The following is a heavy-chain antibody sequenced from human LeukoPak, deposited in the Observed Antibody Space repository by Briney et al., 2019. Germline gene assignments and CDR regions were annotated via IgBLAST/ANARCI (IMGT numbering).Heavy chain of an antibody. CDR2: ISAGSGDT. CDR3: ARTARIAATVGDYFDY. Sequence: GASVKVSCKASGYTFTSHAIHWVRQAPGQRPEWMGWISAGSGDTKCSQNLEGRVTITRDTSASTAYMELSSLKSEDTAVYYCARTARIAATVGDYFDYWGQGTLVTVSS. V-gene: IGHV1-3*01. J-gene: IGHJ4*02. CDR1: GYTFTSHA. D-gene: IGHD6-13*01.